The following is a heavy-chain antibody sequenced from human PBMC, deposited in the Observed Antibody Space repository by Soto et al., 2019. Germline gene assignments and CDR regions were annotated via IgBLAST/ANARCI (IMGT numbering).Heavy chain of an antibody. CDR3: ARSETAGHKGFAV. Sequence: QVQLEQSGAEVRKPGSSVKVSCQASGGTFSSSAINWLRQAPGQGPEWVGGIIPTFGTSNYIPKLSGRVTITADTSTNTAYMEVSSLTSEDTAIYYCARSETAGHKGFAVWGRGTMVTVSA. J-gene: IGHJ3*01. CDR2: IIPTFGTS. V-gene: IGHV1-69*06. D-gene: IGHD6-19*01. CDR1: GGTFSSSA.